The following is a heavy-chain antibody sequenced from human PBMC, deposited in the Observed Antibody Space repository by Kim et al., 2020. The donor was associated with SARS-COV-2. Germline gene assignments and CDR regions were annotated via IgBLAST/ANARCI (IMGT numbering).Heavy chain of an antibody. Sequence: GGSLRLSCAASGFTFSSYSMNWVRQAPGKGLEWVSSISSSSSSDSVKGRFTISRDNAKNSLYLQMNSLRAEDTAVYYCARGKAAAGTGLFDPWGQGTLVT. CDR2: ISSSSS. J-gene: IGHJ5*02. CDR1: GFTFSSYS. CDR3: ARGKAAAGTGLFDP. D-gene: IGHD6-13*01. V-gene: IGHV3-21*01.